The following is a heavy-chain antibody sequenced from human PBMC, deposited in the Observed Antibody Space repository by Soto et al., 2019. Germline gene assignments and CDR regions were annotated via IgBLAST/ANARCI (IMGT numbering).Heavy chain of an antibody. V-gene: IGHV4-59*01. D-gene: IGHD3-22*01. J-gene: IGHJ6*03. Sequence: SETLSLTCTVSGGSISSYYWSWIRQPPGKGLEWIGYIYYSGSTNYNPSLKSRVTISVDTSMNQFSLKLSSVTAADTAVYYCAGCYYGDYYYYYMDVWGKGTTVTVSS. CDR2: IYYSGST. CDR3: AGCYYGDYYYYYMDV. CDR1: GGSISSYY.